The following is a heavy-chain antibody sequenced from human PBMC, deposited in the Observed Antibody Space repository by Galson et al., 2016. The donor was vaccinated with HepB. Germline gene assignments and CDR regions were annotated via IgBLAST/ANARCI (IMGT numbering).Heavy chain of an antibody. CDR1: GDSVSSKSAA. J-gene: IGHJ5*02. CDR2: TYHTSNWYS. Sequence: CAISGDSVSSKSAAWNWIRHSPSRGLEWLGRTYHTSNWYSDYAVTVESRITINPDTSKNQFSLKLSSVTAADTAVYYCARARYSSGLYNWFDPWGQGTLVTVSS. CDR3: ARARYSSGLYNWFDP. V-gene: IGHV6-1*01. D-gene: IGHD6-19*01.